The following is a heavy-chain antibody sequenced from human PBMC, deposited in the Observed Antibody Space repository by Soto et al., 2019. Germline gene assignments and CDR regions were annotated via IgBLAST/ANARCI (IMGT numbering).Heavy chain of an antibody. CDR3: ARARVVTSISYYFDY. CDR1: GFNVSSKY. Sequence: EVQLVESAGGLIQRGGSLRLSCAASGFNVSSKYMSWVRQAPGKGLEWVSVNYSGGSTYYADSAKGRFTISRDNSKNTLYLQMNSLRAEDTAVYYCARARVVTSISYYFDYWGQGTLVTVSS. V-gene: IGHV3-53*01. D-gene: IGHD2-21*02. J-gene: IGHJ4*02. CDR2: NYSGGST.